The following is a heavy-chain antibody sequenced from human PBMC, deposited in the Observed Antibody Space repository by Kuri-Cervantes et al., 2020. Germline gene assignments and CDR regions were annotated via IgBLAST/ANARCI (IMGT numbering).Heavy chain of an antibody. Sequence: GESLKISCAASGFTFSSYAVHWVRQAPGKGLEWVAVISYDGSNKYYADSVKGRFTISRDNSKNTLYLQMNSLRAEDTAVYYCARQREYCSSTSCYTNYYYGMDVWGQGTTVTVSS. J-gene: IGHJ6*02. D-gene: IGHD2-2*02. V-gene: IGHV3-30-3*01. CDR1: GFTFSSYA. CDR2: ISYDGSNK. CDR3: ARQREYCSSTSCYTNYYYGMDV.